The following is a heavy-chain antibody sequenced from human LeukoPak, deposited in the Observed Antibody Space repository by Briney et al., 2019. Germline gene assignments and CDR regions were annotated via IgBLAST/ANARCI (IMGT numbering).Heavy chain of an antibody. CDR3: ARALSDDFWSGYQDY. J-gene: IGHJ4*02. CDR2: ISAYNGNT. Sequence: GASVKVSCKASGYTFTNYGISWVRQAPGQGLEWMGWISAYNGNTNYAQKLQGGVTMTTDTSTSTAYMELRSLRSDDTAVYYCARALSDDFWSGYQDYWGQGALVTVSS. V-gene: IGHV1-18*01. D-gene: IGHD3-3*01. CDR1: GYTFTNYG.